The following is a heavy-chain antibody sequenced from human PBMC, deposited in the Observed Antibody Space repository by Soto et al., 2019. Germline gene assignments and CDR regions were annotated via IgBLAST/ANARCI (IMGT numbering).Heavy chain of an antibody. V-gene: IGHV3-11*01. D-gene: IGHD3-10*02. J-gene: IGHJ6*02. Sequence: QKQLVESGGGSVKPGGSLRLSCAASGFTFSDHYMSWIRQAPGIGLEWVSYISRSGDTIYYADSVKGRFTISRDNAKYTLYMQMNIRRVEDTAVYYCARDPEVWDESVATRPSSYYYVMDVWGQGTTVTVSS. CDR3: ARDPEVWDESVATRPSSYYYVMDV. CDR2: ISRSGDTI. CDR1: GFTFSDHY.